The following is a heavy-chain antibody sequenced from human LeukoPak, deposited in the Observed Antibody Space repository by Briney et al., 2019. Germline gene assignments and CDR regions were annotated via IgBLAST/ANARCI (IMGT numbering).Heavy chain of an antibody. CDR2: ISYDGSNK. Sequence: GGSLRLSCAASGFTFSSYAMHWVRQAPGKGLEWVAVISYDGSNKYYADSVKGRFTISRDNSKNTLYLQMNSLRGEDTGVYFCARSGGYCSSTSCRASYYYYGMDVWGKGTTVTVSS. CDR1: GFTFSSYA. V-gene: IGHV3-30*04. J-gene: IGHJ6*04. CDR3: ARSGGYCSSTSCRASYYYYGMDV. D-gene: IGHD2-2*01.